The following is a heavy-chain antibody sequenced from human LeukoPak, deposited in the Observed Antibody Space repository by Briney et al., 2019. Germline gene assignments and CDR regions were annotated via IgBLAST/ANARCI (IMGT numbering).Heavy chain of an antibody. CDR1: GFTLSSYG. J-gene: IGHJ4*02. V-gene: IGHV3-30*03. CDR3: ATLFSPDY. Sequence: GGSLRLSCAASGFTLSSYGMHWVRQAPGKGLEWVAVISYDGSNKYYADSVKGRFTISRDNSKNTLYLQMNSLRAEDTAVYYCATLFSPDYWGQGTLVTVSS. CDR2: ISYDGSNK.